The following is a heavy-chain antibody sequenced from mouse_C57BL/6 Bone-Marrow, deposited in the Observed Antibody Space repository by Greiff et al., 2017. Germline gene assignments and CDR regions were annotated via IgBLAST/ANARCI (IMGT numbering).Heavy chain of an antibody. CDR2: ISSGGSTI. J-gene: IGHJ4*01. D-gene: IGHD1-1*01. CDR1: GFTFSDYG. CDR3: ARQGTTDAMDY. Sequence: EVHLVESGGGLVKPGGSLKLSCAASGFTFSDYGMHWVRQAPEKGLEWVAYISSGGSTIYYADTVKGRFTISRDNAKNTLFLQMTSLRSEDTAMYYCARQGTTDAMDYWGQGTSVTVSS. V-gene: IGHV5-17*01.